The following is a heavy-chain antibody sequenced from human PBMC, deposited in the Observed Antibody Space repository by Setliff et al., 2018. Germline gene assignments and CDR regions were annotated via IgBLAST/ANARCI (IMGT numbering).Heavy chain of an antibody. Sequence: VASVKVSCKAFGYTFTKYGIDWVRQAPGQGXXXXXXXXXXXXXTXXXXXXXDRXTXXTDTSTGTAYMELRSLTSDDSAVYYCARDAPKVVDKFDLWGQGTKVTVSS. CDR1: GYTFTKYG. J-gene: IGHJ3*01. CDR2: XXXXXXXT. D-gene: IGHD3-22*01. V-gene: IGHV1-18*01. CDR3: ARDAPKVVDKFDL.